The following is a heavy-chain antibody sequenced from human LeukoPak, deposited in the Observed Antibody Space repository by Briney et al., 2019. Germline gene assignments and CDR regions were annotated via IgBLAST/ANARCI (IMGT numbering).Heavy chain of an antibody. D-gene: IGHD5-12*01. CDR1: EFTFSTYW. CDR3: ARISKGGCKSGRRDPPYYFDY. J-gene: IGHJ4*02. CDR2: IKQDGSEQ. Sequence: PGGSLRLSCAASEFTFSTYWMSWVRQAPGKGLEWVANIKQDGSEQYYVDSVRGRFAISRDNAKNSLYLQMNSLRAEDTAVYYCARISKGGCKSGRRDPPYYFDYWGQGTWSQSP. V-gene: IGHV3-7*03.